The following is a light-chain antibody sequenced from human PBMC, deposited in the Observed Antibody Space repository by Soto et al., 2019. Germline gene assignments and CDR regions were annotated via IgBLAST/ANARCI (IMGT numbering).Light chain of an antibody. CDR1: QSVLYSSNNKNY. CDR3: QQYYRSWT. V-gene: IGKV4-1*01. Sequence: DIVMTQSPDSLAVSLGERATINCKSSQSVLYSSNNKNYLAWYQQKPGQPPKLLIYWASTRESGVPDRFSGRGFGTDFNLPISSLQAEDAAVYYYQQYYRSWTFGQGTKVEIK. J-gene: IGKJ1*01. CDR2: WAS.